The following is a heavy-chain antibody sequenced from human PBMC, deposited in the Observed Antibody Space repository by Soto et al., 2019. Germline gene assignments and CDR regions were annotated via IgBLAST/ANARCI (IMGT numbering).Heavy chain of an antibody. CDR1: GFTSDDYDYG. D-gene: IGHD3-3*01. J-gene: IGHJ6*02. Sequence: GGSLRLSCSFSGFTSDDYDYGVTWVRQAPGKGLEWLGLIAGKTYGGTTQYAASVKGRFTMSRDDSKDVAYLQMRDLGIDDTAIYFCSRDGDYYGLDIWGQGTTVTVSS. CDR2: IAGKTYGGTT. CDR3: SRDGDYYGLDI. V-gene: IGHV3-49*04.